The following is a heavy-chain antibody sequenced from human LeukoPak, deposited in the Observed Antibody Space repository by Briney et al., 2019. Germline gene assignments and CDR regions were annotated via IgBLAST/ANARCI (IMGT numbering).Heavy chain of an antibody. Sequence: PSETLSLTCTVSGSIVNYYLSWIRQTPGKGPEWLGYIYHSGSTKYNSSLKRRVTMSVDTSSNQFSLNLKSVTAADTAVYYCATGPQYDYWGPGMLVTVPS. CDR3: ATGPQYDY. CDR2: IYHSGST. V-gene: IGHV4-59*01. J-gene: IGHJ4*02. CDR1: GSIVNYY.